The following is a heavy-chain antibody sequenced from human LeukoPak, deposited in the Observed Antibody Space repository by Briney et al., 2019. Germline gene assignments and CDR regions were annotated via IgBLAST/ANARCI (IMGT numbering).Heavy chain of an antibody. V-gene: IGHV4-39*01. Sequence: SETLSLTCTVSGGSISTSSYYWGWVRQPPGKGLEWIGNIFYSGSTYYSPSLKSRVTISVDTSKNQFSLKLSSVTAADTAVYYCARGRLGELSLFDYWGQGTLVTVSS. D-gene: IGHD3-16*02. CDR2: IFYSGST. CDR3: ARGRLGELSLFDY. J-gene: IGHJ4*02. CDR1: GGSISTSSYY.